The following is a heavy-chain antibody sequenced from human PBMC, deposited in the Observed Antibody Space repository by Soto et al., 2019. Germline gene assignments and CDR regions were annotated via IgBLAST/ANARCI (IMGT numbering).Heavy chain of an antibody. CDR2: IGGGGRLI. CDR1: GFTFSSFS. J-gene: IGHJ4*02. Sequence: EVQLVESGGGLVQRGGSLRLSCAASGFTFSSFSMNWVRQAPGRGLEWISYIGGGGRLISYADSVKGRFPISRDNAQNSLYLQMDGLGDEDTAVYYGARDLGWAFDCWGQGTLVTVSS. CDR3: ARDLGWAFDC. V-gene: IGHV3-48*02. D-gene: IGHD6-19*01.